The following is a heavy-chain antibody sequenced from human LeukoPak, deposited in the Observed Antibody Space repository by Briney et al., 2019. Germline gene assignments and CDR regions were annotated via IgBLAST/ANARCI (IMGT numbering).Heavy chain of an antibody. CDR2: ISSSSSYI. V-gene: IGHV3-21*01. J-gene: IGHJ6*04. Sequence: PGGSLRLSCVASGFTFTTYWMHWVRQAPGKGLEWVSSISSSSSYIYYADSVKGRFTISRDNAKNSLYLQMNSLRAEDTAVYYCARDRNVVVPAATRDVWGKGTTVTVSS. CDR3: ARDRNVVVPAATRDV. CDR1: GFTFTTYW. D-gene: IGHD2-2*01.